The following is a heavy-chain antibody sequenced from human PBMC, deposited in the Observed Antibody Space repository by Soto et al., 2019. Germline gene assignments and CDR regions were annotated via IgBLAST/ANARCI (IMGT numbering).Heavy chain of an antibody. CDR1: GFTFSSYL. D-gene: IGHD6-19*01. J-gene: IGHJ5*02. CDR3: ARGTISSGWYLGRGNWFDP. Sequence: WGSLRLSCAASGFTFSSYLMSWVRQAPGKGLEWVANIKQDGSEKYYVDSVKGRFTISRDNAKNSLYLQMNSLRAEDTAVYYCARGTISSGWYLGRGNWFDPWGQGTLVTVSS. CDR2: IKQDGSEK. V-gene: IGHV3-7*05.